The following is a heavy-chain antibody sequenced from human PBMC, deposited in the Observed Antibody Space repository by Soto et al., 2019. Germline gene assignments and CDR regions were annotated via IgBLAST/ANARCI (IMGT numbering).Heavy chain of an antibody. CDR1: GLTFSRHW. Sequence: EVQLVESGGGLVQPGGSLRLSCTASGLTFSRHWMSWVRQAPGKGLEWVANIKQDGSEKYYVDSVKGRFTISRDNAPNSLFLQMISLRDEDTAVYYCASRVPDDVYDGFFDYWGQGALVTVSP. CDR2: IKQDGSEK. J-gene: IGHJ4*02. V-gene: IGHV3-7*03. D-gene: IGHD2-8*01. CDR3: ASRVPDDVYDGFFDY.